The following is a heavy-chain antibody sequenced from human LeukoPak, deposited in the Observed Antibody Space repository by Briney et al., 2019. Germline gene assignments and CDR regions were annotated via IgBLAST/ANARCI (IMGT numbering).Heavy chain of an antibody. Sequence: QPGGSLRLSCAASGFTFSSYAMSWVRQAPGKGLEWVSAISGSGGSTYYADSVKGRFTISRDNSKNTLYLQMNSLRAEDTAVYYCAREGVGPEAPLIAFAFDYWGQGTLVTVSS. CDR1: GFTFSSYA. CDR2: ISGSGGST. CDR3: AREGVGPEAPLIAFAFDY. J-gene: IGHJ4*02. V-gene: IGHV3-23*01. D-gene: IGHD2/OR15-2a*01.